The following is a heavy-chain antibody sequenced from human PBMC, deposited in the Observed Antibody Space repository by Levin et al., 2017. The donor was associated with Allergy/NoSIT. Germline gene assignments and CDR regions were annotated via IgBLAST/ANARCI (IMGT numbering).Heavy chain of an antibody. CDR3: ARDNIGLPDAFDI. D-gene: IGHD3-10*01. CDR1: GFTFEDYA. V-gene: IGHV3-9*01. J-gene: IGHJ3*02. Sequence: GGSLRLSCAASGFTFEDYAMHWVRQAPGKGLEGVSGISWNSGRIGYADSGKGRSTISRDNAKNSLYLQMNSLRTEDTALYYCARDNIGLPDAFDIWGQGTMVIVSS. CDR2: ISWNSGRI.